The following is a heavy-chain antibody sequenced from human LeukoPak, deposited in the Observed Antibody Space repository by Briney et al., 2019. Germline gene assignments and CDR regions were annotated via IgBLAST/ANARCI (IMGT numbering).Heavy chain of an antibody. CDR3: ARDIMIVVVDDAFDI. CDR2: ISSTSGTI. Sequence: GESLRLSCAASGFTFSSYTMNWVRQAPGKGLEWVSYISSTSGTIYYADSVKGRFTISRDNSKNTLYLQMNSLRAEDTGVYYCARDIMIVVVDDAFDIWGQGTMVTVSS. V-gene: IGHV3-48*01. CDR1: GFTFSSYT. D-gene: IGHD3-22*01. J-gene: IGHJ3*02.